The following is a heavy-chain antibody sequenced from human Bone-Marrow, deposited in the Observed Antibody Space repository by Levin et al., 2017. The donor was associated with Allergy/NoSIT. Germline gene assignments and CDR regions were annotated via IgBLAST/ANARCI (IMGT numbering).Heavy chain of an antibody. CDR2: ISGSGGST. V-gene: IGHV3-23*01. D-gene: IGHD5-18*01. CDR1: GFTFSSYA. Sequence: PGGSLRLSCAASGFTFSSYAMSWVRQAPGKGLEWVSAISGSGGSTYYADSVKGRFTISRDNSKNTLYLQMNSLRAEDTAVYYCAKGVRGYSYESPFDPWGQGTLVTVSS. J-gene: IGHJ5*02. CDR3: AKGVRGYSYESPFDP.